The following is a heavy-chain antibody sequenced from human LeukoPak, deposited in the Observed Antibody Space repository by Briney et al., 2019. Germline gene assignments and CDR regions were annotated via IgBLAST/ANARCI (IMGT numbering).Heavy chain of an antibody. CDR3: ARFPSPTGSGVGSLDY. CDR1: GFTFSSYE. CDR2: ISSSGSTI. Sequence: GGSLRLSCAGSGFTFSSYEMNWVRQAPGKGLEWVSYISSSGSTIYYADSVKGRFTISRDNAKNSLYMQMNSLRVEDTAVYYCARFPSPTGSGVGSLDYWGQGTLVTVSS. D-gene: IGHD1-14*01. J-gene: IGHJ4*02. V-gene: IGHV3-48*03.